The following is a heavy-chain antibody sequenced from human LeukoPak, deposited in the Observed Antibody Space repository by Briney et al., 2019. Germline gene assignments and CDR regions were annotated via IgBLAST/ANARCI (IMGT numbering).Heavy chain of an antibody. CDR2: IYYSGST. J-gene: IGHJ5*02. Sequence: PSETPSLTCTVSGGSISSGGYYWSWIRQHPGKGLEWIGYIYYSGSTYYNPSLKSRVTISVDTSKNQFSLKLSSVTAADTAVYYCARDLSGRPRECNWFDPWGQGTLVTVSS. V-gene: IGHV4-31*03. CDR3: ARDLSGRPRECNWFDP. D-gene: IGHD3-10*01. CDR1: GGSISSGGYY.